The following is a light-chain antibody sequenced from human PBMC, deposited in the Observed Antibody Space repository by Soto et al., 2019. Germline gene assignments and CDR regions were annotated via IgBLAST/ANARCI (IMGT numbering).Light chain of an antibody. CDR3: SSYAGSNNVV. J-gene: IGLJ2*01. CDR1: SSDVGGYNY. CDR2: EVS. Sequence: QSVLTQPPSASGSPGQSVTISCTGTSSDVGGYNYVSWYQRHPGKAPKLMIYEVSKRPSGVPDRFSGSKSGNTASLTVSGLQAEDEADYYCSSYAGSNNVVFSGGTKLTVL. V-gene: IGLV2-8*01.